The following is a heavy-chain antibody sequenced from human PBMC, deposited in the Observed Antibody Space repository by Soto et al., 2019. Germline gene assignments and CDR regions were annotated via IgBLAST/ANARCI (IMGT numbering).Heavy chain of an antibody. V-gene: IGHV3-49*03. CDR1: GFTFGDYA. D-gene: IGHD6-13*01. CDR3: TRGIIAAAGTWFDP. J-gene: IGHJ5*02. Sequence: GGSLRLPCTASGFTFGDYAMSWFRQAPGKGLEWVGFIRSKAYGGTTEYAASVKGRFTISRDDSKSIAYLQMNNLKTEDTAVYYCTRGIIAAAGTWFDPWGQGTPVTVSS. CDR2: IRSKAYGGTT.